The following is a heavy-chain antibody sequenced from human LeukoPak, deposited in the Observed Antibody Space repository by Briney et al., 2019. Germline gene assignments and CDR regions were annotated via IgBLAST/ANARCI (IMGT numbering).Heavy chain of an antibody. Sequence: ASVKVSCKASGYTFTDYEMHWVRQAPGQGLEWMGWINPNSGGTNYAQRFQGRVTMTRDTSISTAYMELSRLRSDDTAVYYCARDLDRVAIATSHFDCWGQGTLVTVSS. CDR3: ARDLDRVAIATSHFDC. D-gene: IGHD1-26*01. CDR2: INPNSGGT. V-gene: IGHV1-2*02. J-gene: IGHJ4*02. CDR1: GYTFTDYE.